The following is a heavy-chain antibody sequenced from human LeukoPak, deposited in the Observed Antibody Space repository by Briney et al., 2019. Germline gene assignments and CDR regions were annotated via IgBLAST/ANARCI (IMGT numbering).Heavy chain of an antibody. V-gene: IGHV3-48*04. D-gene: IGHD1-26*01. Sequence: GGSLRLSCAASGFTFSSYSMNWVRQAPGKGLEWVSYISSSSSTIYYADSVKGRFTISRDNAKNSLYLQMNSLRAEDTAVYYCARDAPRRYSGSYFAFDIWGQGTMVTVSS. CDR1: GFTFSSYS. CDR2: ISSSSSTI. J-gene: IGHJ3*02. CDR3: ARDAPRRYSGSYFAFDI.